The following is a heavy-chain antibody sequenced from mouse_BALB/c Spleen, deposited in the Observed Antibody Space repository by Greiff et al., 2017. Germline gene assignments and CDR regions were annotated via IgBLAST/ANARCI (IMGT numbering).Heavy chain of an antibody. D-gene: IGHD1-1*01. J-gene: IGHJ4*01. Sequence: QVQLQQSGAELMKPGASVKISCKATGYTFSSYWIEWVKQRPGHGLEWIGEILPGSGSTNYNEKFKGKATFTADTSSNTAYMQLSSLTSEDSAVYYCAREELRNAMDYWGQGTSVTVSS. CDR1: GYTFSSYW. CDR2: ILPGSGST. CDR3: AREELRNAMDY. V-gene: IGHV1-9*01.